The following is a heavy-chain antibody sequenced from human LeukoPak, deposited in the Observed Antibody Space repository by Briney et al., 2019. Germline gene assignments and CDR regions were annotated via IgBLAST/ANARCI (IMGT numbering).Heavy chain of an antibody. CDR1: GFTFSSYG. J-gene: IGHJ4*02. CDR3: ARGIAVAGTRDY. V-gene: IGHV3-33*01. CDR2: IWYDGSNK. D-gene: IGHD6-19*01. Sequence: GGSLRLSCAASGFTFSSYGMHWVRQAPGKGLEWVADIWYDGSNKYYADSVKGRFTISRDNAKNSLYLQRNSLRAEDTAVYYCARGIAVAGTRDYWGQGTLVTVSS.